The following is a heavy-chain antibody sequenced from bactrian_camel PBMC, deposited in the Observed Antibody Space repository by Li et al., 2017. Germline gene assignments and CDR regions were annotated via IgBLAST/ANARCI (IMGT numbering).Heavy chain of an antibody. CDR3: AAGCTPFGFWYSKDAYRN. CDR2: IYTRGGTT. J-gene: IGHJ4*01. D-gene: IGHD1*01. Sequence: QVQLVESGGGSVQAGGSLRLSCATSGSSYTYSSACKLAWFRQSPGTEREGVAAIYTRGGTTYYTDSVKGRFTISRDNAKNTVFLQMNSLKPEDTAMYYCAAGCTPFGFWYSKDAYRNWGQGTQVTVS. V-gene: IGHV3S1*01. CDR1: GSSYTYSSAC.